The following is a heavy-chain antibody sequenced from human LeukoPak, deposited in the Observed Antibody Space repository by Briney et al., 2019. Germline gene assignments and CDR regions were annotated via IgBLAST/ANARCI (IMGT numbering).Heavy chain of an antibody. V-gene: IGHV3-23*01. Sequence: PGGSLRLSGADSGSTFSSYAMSWVRRAPGKGLEWVSSISGSGATTHYADSVKGRFTISRDNSKNTLYLQMNSLRVEDTAVYYCATGEYSGYVGFDYWGQGTLVTVSS. CDR1: GSTFSSYA. CDR2: ISGSGATT. D-gene: IGHD5-12*01. CDR3: ATGEYSGYVGFDY. J-gene: IGHJ4*02.